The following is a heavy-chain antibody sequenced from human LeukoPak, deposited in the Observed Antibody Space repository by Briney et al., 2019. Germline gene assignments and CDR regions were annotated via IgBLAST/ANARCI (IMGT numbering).Heavy chain of an antibody. D-gene: IGHD3-22*01. CDR3: ARAGYYDSSGYFYFDY. V-gene: IGHV3-48*04. CDR1: GFTFSSYS. CDR2: ISSSSSTI. J-gene: IGHJ4*02. Sequence: GGSLRLSCAASGFTFSSYSMNWVRQAPGKGLEWVSYISSSSSTIYYADSVKGRFTISRDNAKNSLYLQMNSLRAEDTTVYYCARAGYYDSSGYFYFDYWGQGTLVTVSS.